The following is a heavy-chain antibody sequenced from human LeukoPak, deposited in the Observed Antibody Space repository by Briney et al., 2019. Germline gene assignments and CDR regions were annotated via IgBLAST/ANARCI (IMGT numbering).Heavy chain of an antibody. V-gene: IGHV3-74*01. J-gene: IGHJ6*02. Sequence: GGSLRLSCVASAFTFNNYWMHWVRQAPGKGLVWVSRIKGDGSGTNYADSVRGRFTISRDNAKNTVYLQMNSLRTEDTAVYYCARGLPNYYGMDVWGQGTTVTVSS. CDR2: IKGDGSGT. CDR3: ARGLPNYYGMDV. CDR1: AFTFNNYW.